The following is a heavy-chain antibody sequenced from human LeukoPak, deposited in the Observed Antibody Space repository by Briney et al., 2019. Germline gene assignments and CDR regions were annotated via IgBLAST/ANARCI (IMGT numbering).Heavy chain of an antibody. CDR1: GGSISSYY. J-gene: IGHJ4*02. CDR3: ARHRIAARLRLFDY. D-gene: IGHD6-6*01. Sequence: SETLSLTCTVSGGSISSYYWNWIRQPPGKGLEGIGYIYYSGSTYYNPSLKRRVTISVDTSKNQFSLKLSSVTAADTAVYYCARHRIAARLRLFDYWGQGTLVTVSS. CDR2: IYYSGST. V-gene: IGHV4-59*08.